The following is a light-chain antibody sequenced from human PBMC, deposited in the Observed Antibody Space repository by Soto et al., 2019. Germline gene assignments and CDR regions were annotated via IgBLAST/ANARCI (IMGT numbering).Light chain of an antibody. Sequence: EIVLTQSPGTLSLPPGERATLSGRASQSVSNNYLAWYQHKPGRPPRLVIFCASSMANGIPDRFSGSGSGTDFTLTIRRLEHAAFAVYYCQQHRSGPRSWTFGPGTKVEI. V-gene: IGKV3-20*01. CDR1: QSVSNNY. CDR3: QQHRSGPRSWT. CDR2: CAS. J-gene: IGKJ1*01.